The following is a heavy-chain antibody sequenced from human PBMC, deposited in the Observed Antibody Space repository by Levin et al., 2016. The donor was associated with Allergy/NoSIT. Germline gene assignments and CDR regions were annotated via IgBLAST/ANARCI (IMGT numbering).Heavy chain of an antibody. CDR3: AREGAAAGNIDY. D-gene: IGHD6-13*01. V-gene: IGHV4-34*01. Sequence: GSLRLSCAVYGGSFSGYYWSWIRQPPGKGLEWIGEINHSGSTNYNPSLKSRVTISVDTSKNQFSLKLSSVTAADTAVYYCAREGAAAGNIDYWGQGTLVTVSS. CDR1: GGSFSGYY. CDR2: INHSGST. J-gene: IGHJ4*02.